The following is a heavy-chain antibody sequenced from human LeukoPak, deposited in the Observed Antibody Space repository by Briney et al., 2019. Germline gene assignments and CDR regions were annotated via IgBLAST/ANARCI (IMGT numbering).Heavy chain of an antibody. CDR3: ARDIRGRWSGYLQFDY. CDR1: GYTFTGYY. Sequence: ASVKVSCKASGYTFTGYYMHWVRQAPGQGLEWMGWINPNSGGTNYAQKFQGRVTMTRDTSTSTAYMELSRLRSDDTAVYYCARDIRGRWSGYLQFDYWGQGTLVTVSS. CDR2: INPNSGGT. D-gene: IGHD3-3*01. V-gene: IGHV1-2*02. J-gene: IGHJ4*02.